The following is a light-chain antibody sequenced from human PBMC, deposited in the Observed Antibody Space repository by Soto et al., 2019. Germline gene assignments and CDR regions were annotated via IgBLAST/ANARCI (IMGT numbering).Light chain of an antibody. Sequence: EIVLTQSPATLSLSPGERATLSCRPSQSVSSFLAWYQQKTGQAPRLLIYDASNRATGIPARFSGSGSGTDVTLTISSLGPEDFAVYSCQQRSHWPWTFGQGTKVEIK. CDR2: DAS. CDR1: QSVSSF. J-gene: IGKJ1*01. CDR3: QQRSHWPWT. V-gene: IGKV3-11*01.